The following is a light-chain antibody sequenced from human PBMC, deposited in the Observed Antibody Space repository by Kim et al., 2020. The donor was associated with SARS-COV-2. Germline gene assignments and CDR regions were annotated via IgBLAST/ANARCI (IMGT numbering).Light chain of an antibody. Sequence: ASIPSSCFLGSGHGSYAIGWHQQQAGKGPRFLMKFKRDGRHSKGDGIPDHFSGSTSGAERCLTISSRQPEDEGDYYCQTWDTGIRVCGGGTQLNVL. CDR1: SGHGSYA. CDR3: QTWDTGIRV. J-gene: IGLJ3*02. V-gene: IGLV4-69*01. CDR2: FKRDGRH.